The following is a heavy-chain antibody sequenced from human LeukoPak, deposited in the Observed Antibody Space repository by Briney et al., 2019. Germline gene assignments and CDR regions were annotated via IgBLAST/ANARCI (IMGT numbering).Heavy chain of an antibody. Sequence: GGSLRLSCAASGFKVDDYGMSWVRQAPGKGLEWVCDLNWNGAWAGYADSVKGRFTISRDNAKNSLYLQMNSLRAEDTALYYCAGYYYDSSRAFDLWGQGTLVTVSA. V-gene: IGHV3-20*04. CDR1: GFKVDDYG. D-gene: IGHD3-22*01. J-gene: IGHJ5*02. CDR2: LNWNGAWA. CDR3: AGYYYDSSRAFDL.